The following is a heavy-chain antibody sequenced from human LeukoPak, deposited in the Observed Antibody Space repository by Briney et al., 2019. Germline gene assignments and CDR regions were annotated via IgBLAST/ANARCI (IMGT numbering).Heavy chain of an antibody. CDR3: ARDEEVIVVVPAAIRLGYYFDY. CDR1: GYTFTGYY. CDR2: INPNSGGT. J-gene: IGHJ4*02. Sequence: GASVKVSCKASGYTFTGYYMHWVRQAPGQGLEWMGWINPNSGGTNYAQKFQGRVTMTRDTSLSTAYIELSRLRSDDTAVYYCARDEEVIVVVPAAIRLGYYFDYWGQGTLVTVSS. V-gene: IGHV1-2*02. D-gene: IGHD2-2*02.